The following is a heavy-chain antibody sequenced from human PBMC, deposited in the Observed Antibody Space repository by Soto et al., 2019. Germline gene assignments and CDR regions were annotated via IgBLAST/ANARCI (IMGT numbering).Heavy chain of an antibody. CDR1: GFTFSSYS. CDR2: ISSSSSYI. V-gene: IGHV3-21*01. D-gene: IGHD5-18*01. J-gene: IGHJ4*02. Sequence: LRLSCAASGFTFSSYSMNWVRQAPGKGLEWVSSISSSSSYIYYADSVKGRFTISRDNAKNSLYLQMNSLRAEDTAVYYCAREDVDTAMVYPLDYWGQGTLVTVSS. CDR3: AREDVDTAMVYPLDY.